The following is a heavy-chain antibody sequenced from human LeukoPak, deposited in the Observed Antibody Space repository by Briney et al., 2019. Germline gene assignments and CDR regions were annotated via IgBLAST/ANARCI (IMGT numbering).Heavy chain of an antibody. CDR3: AKGPDYYDSSYFDY. Sequence: GGSLRLSCAASGFTFNTYAMSWVRQAPGKGLEWVSTISGSGGSTYYADSVKGRFTISRDNSKNTLYLQMNSLRAEDTAVYYCAKGPDYYDSSYFDYWGQGTLVTVSS. V-gene: IGHV3-23*01. CDR2: ISGSGGST. J-gene: IGHJ4*02. CDR1: GFTFNTYA. D-gene: IGHD3-22*01.